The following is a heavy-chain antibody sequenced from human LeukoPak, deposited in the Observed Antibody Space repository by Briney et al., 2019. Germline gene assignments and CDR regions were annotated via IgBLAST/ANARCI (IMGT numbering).Heavy chain of an antibody. D-gene: IGHD2-21*01. J-gene: IGHJ5*02. CDR3: ARIVSDCGDTRCSDTFDP. CDR1: GDSISTYY. CDR2: IFSSGYT. Sequence: PSETLSLTCTASGDSISTYYWSWIRQPAGKGLEWIGRIFSSGYTNYNPSLKSRVRMSVDTSKKQFSLKLNSLTAADTAVYYCARIVSDCGDTRCSDTFDPWGQGTLVTVPS. V-gene: IGHV4-4*07.